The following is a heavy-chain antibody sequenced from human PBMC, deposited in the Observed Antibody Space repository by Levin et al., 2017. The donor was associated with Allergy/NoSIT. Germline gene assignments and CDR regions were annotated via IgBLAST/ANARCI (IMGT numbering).Heavy chain of an antibody. CDR2: IYYSGST. J-gene: IGHJ4*02. V-gene: IGHV4-39*01. Sequence: GSLRLSCTVSGGSISSSSYYWGWIRQPPGKGLEWIGSIYYSGSTYYNPSLKSRVTISVDTSKNQFSLKLSSVTAADTAVYYCARHVGGGDYWGQGTLVTVSS. CDR3: ARHVGGGDY. D-gene: IGHD3-16*01. CDR1: GGSISSSSYY.